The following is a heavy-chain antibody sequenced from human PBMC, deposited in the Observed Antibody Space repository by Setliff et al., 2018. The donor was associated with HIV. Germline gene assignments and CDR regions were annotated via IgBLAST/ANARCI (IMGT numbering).Heavy chain of an antibody. D-gene: IGHD2-21*02. CDR2: IYTTGST. CDR3: ATSDWYSWFDP. CDR1: GDSISTDY. Sequence: SETLSLTCTVSGDSISTDYWTWIRQPPGKGLEWIGYIYTTGSTNYNPSLKSRVTMSVDTSKNQFSLRLTSVTAADTAVYYCATSDWYSWFDPWGQGPRSPSPQ. J-gene: IGHJ5*02. V-gene: IGHV4-4*09.